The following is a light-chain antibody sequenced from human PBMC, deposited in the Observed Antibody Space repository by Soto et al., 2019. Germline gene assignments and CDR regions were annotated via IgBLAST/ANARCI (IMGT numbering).Light chain of an antibody. J-gene: IGKJ5*01. CDR3: QQRANWPIT. CDR1: QSVSSY. V-gene: IGKV3-11*01. CDR2: DAS. Sequence: IVLTQSPATLSLSPGERATLSCRASQSVSSYLAWYQQKPGQAPRLLIYDASNRATGIPARFSGSGSGTDFTLTISNLESEDSAVYYCQQRANWPITFGQGTRLEIK.